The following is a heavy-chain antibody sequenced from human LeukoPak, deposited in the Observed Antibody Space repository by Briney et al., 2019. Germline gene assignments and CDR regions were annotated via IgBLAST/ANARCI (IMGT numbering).Heavy chain of an antibody. J-gene: IGHJ4*02. CDR2: INPNSGGT. CDR3: AGVTITMIVPFDY. Sequence: ASVKVSCKASGYTFTGYYMHWVRQAPGQGLEWMGWINPNSGGTNYAQKFQGRVTMTRDTSISTAYMELSRLRSDDTAVYYCAGVTITMIVPFDYWGQGTLVTVSS. D-gene: IGHD3-22*01. V-gene: IGHV1-2*02. CDR1: GYTFTGYY.